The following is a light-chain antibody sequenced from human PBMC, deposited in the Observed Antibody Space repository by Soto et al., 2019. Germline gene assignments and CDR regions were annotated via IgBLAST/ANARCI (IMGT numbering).Light chain of an antibody. J-gene: IGLJ2*01. CDR1: SSDVGGFDY. Sequence: QSALTQPRSVSGSPGQSVTISCTGSSSDVGGFDYVSWYQQHPGKAPKLMIYDVSRRPSGVPDRFSGSKSGNTASLTISGLQAEDEADYYCCSYASNFVVFGGGTKVTVL. V-gene: IGLV2-11*01. CDR3: CSYASNFVV. CDR2: DVS.